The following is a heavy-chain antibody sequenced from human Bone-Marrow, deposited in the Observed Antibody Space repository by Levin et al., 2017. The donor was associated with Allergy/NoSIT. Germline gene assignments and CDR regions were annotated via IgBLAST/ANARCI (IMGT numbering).Heavy chain of an antibody. CDR1: GFSLSNAGMG. Sequence: SGPTLVKPTETLTLTCTVSGFSLSNAGMGVAWIRQPPGKALEWLAHIFSNDEKIYSTSLKSRITISKDTSKSQVVLTMTSMDPVDTATYFCARMVGSGTYYIPYYYYYMDVWGKGTTVTVSS. CDR3: ARMVGSGTYYIPYYYYYMDV. V-gene: IGHV2-26*01. J-gene: IGHJ6*03. CDR2: IFSNDEK. D-gene: IGHD3-10*01.